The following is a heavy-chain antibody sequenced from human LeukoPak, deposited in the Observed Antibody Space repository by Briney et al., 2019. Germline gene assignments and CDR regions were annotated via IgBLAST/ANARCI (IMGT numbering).Heavy chain of an antibody. Sequence: SGTLSLTCAVSGGSISSSNWWSWARQPPGKGLEWIGEIFHSGSTNYNPSLKSRVTISVDKSKNQFSLKLSSVTAADTAVYYCARTGIAADRLYVDYWGQGTLVTVSS. V-gene: IGHV4-4*02. D-gene: IGHD6-13*01. J-gene: IGHJ4*02. CDR2: IFHSGST. CDR3: ARTGIAADRLYVDY. CDR1: GGSISSSNW.